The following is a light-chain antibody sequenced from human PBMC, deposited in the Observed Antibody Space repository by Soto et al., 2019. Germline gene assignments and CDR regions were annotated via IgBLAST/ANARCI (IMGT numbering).Light chain of an antibody. CDR1: QSISSW. J-gene: IGKJ4*01. V-gene: IGKV1-5*03. CDR3: QQYDSYPLT. CDR2: KAS. Sequence: DIQMTQSPSTLSASVGDRVTITCRASQSISSWLAWYQHKPGKAPNLLIYKASSLESGVPSSFSGSGSGTEFTLTVSSLQPDDLATYYCQQYDSYPLTFGGGTKVEIK.